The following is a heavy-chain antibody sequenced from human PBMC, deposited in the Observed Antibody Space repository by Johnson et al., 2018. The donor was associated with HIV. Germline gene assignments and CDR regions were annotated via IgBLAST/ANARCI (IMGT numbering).Heavy chain of an antibody. CDR1: GFTFSSYA. CDR3: AKDGGRWSYSFDV. CDR2: ISGSDK. Sequence: VQLVESGGGLVKPGGSLRLSCAASGFTFSSYAMSWVRQAPGKGLEWVSAISGSDKSYADSVKGRFTVSRDNSKNTLYLQMNSLRGEDTAMYYCAKDGGRWSYSFDVWGQGTMVYVSS. D-gene: IGHD3-16*01. J-gene: IGHJ3*01. V-gene: IGHV3-23*04.